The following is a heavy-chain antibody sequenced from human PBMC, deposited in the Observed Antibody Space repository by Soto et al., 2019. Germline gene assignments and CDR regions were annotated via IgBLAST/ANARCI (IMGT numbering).Heavy chain of an antibody. CDR2: IYYSGST. CDR3: VHHGGDPYYHDF. J-gene: IGHJ4*02. V-gene: IGHV4-4*02. D-gene: IGHD4-17*01. Sequence: SETLSLTCAVSGGSLSSSSWWSWVRQPPGKALEWLGEIYYSGSTKYNPSLNSRVTISADQSKNDFFLRLSSVTAADTAVYYCVHHGGDPYYHDFWGQGMLVTVSS. CDR1: GGSLSSSSW.